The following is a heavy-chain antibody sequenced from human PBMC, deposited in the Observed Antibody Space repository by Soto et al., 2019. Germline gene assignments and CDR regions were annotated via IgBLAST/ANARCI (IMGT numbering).Heavy chain of an antibody. CDR2: IIPMFGTS. J-gene: IGHJ4*02. CDR3: ARGSCSSTSCYKEYYFDL. Sequence: QVQLVQSGAEVKKPESSVKVSCKASGGTFSGYAISWVRQAPGQGLEWMGEIIPMFGTSNYAQKFQGRVTITADESTSTAYVELSSLRSEDTAVYYCARGSCSSTSCYKEYYFDLWGQGTLVTVSS. V-gene: IGHV1-69*01. CDR1: GGTFSGYA. D-gene: IGHD2-2*02.